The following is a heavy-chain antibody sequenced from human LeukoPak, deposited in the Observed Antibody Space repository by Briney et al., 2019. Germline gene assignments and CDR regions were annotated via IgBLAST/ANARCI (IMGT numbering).Heavy chain of an antibody. CDR1: GFTFSSYG. V-gene: IGHV3-33*01. D-gene: IGHD4-17*01. CDR2: IWYDGSDK. Sequence: GGSLRLSCAASGFTFSSYGMHWVRQAPGKGLEWVALIWYDGSDKYYADSVKGRFTISRDNSKNTLHLQMNSLRAEDTAVYYCARGSYGDYDFDYWGRGTLVTVSS. J-gene: IGHJ4*02. CDR3: ARGSYGDYDFDY.